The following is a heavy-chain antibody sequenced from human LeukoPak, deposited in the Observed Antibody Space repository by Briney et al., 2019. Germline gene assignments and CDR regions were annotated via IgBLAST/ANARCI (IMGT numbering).Heavy chain of an antibody. D-gene: IGHD6-13*01. J-gene: IGHJ5*02. Sequence: SETLSLTCAVYGGSFSGYYWSWIRQPPGKGLEWIGESNHSGSTNYNPSLKSRVTISVATSKNHFSLKLSSVTAADTAVYYCARDGKYSSSRAGANRFDPWGQGTLVTVSS. CDR3: ARDGKYSSSRAGANRFDP. CDR1: GGSFSGYY. CDR2: SNHSGST. V-gene: IGHV4-34*01.